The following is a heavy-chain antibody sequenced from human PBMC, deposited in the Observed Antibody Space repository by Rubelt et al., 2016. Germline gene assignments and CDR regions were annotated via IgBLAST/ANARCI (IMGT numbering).Heavy chain of an antibody. CDR1: GGSFSGYY. V-gene: IGHV4-34*01. J-gene: IGHJ5*02. CDR2: INHSGST. CDR3: ARGVADFGVVIIRWFDP. D-gene: IGHD3-3*01. Sequence: QVQLQQWGAGLLKPSETLSLTCAVYGGSFSGYYWSWIRQPPGKGLEWIGEINHSGSTNYNPSLKSRVTISVDTYKKQFSLMLVSVTAADTSWHYGARGVADFGVVIIRWFDPWGQGTLVTVSS.